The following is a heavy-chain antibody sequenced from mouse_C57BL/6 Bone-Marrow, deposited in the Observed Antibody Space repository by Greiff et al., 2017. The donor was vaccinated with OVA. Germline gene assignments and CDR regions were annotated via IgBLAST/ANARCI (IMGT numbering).Heavy chain of an antibody. J-gene: IGHJ2*01. D-gene: IGHD1-1*01. V-gene: IGHV1-15*01. CDR3: TGLLRYYFDY. CDR2: IDPETGGT. CDR1: GYTFTDYE. Sequence: LVESGAELVRPGASVTLSCKASGYTFTDYEMHWVKQTPVHGLEWIGAIDPETGGTAYNQKFKGKAILTADKSSSTAYMELRSLTSEDSAVYYCTGLLRYYFDYWGQGTTLTVSS.